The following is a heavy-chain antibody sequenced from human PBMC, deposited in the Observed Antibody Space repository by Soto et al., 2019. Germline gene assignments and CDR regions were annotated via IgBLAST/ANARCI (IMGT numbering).Heavy chain of an antibody. CDR3: ASVGSDYNNSGYYLP. CDR2: IYHSGST. CDR1: GGSVSRRNW. D-gene: IGHD3-22*01. V-gene: IGHV4-4*02. J-gene: IGHJ5*02. Sequence: TLSRTCIVSGGSVSRRNWWSWVRQPPGKGLEWIGEIYHSGSTTYNPSIRSRATISVDKSENQFSLRLKSVTAADTAVYYCASVGSDYNNSGYYLPWGPGTLVTVSS.